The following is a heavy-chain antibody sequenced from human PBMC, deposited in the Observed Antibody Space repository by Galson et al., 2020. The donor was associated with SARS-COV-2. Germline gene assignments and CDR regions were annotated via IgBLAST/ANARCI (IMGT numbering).Heavy chain of an antibody. CDR3: GRHGYCSSGRCAANDACHI. D-gene: IGHD2-2*03. V-gene: IGHV4-59*08. J-gene: IGHJ3*02. Sequence: ETSETLSLTCSVSGASLSSDFWSWIRQPPGKGLEWIGFMYYIGSSNNNPSLKSRVTISVDMSKSHLSLELRSVTAADTAVYYCGRHGYCSSGRCAANDACHIWGQGTMVTVSS. CDR1: GASLSSDF. CDR2: MYYIGSS.